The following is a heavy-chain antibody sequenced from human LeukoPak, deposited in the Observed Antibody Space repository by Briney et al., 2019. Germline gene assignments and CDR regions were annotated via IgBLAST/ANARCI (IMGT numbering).Heavy chain of an antibody. CDR1: GFTFSSYS. CDR3: ATSDTPAVAYAFDI. J-gene: IGHJ3*02. V-gene: IGHV3-53*01. D-gene: IGHD2-15*01. Sequence: GGSLRLSCAASGFTFSSYSMSWVRQAPGKGLEWVSVIYSGGSTYYADSVKGRFTISRDNSKNTLYLQMNSLRAEDTAVYYCATSDTPAVAYAFDIWGQGTMVTVSS. CDR2: IYSGGST.